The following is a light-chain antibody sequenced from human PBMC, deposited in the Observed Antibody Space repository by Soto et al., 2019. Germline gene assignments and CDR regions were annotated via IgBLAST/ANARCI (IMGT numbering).Light chain of an antibody. V-gene: IGKV3-15*01. CDR3: QQYNNWPPWT. Sequence: ILMTQSPATLSVSPEERATLSCRASQSVSNNLAWYQQKPGQAPSLLIYAASTRATGIPARFSGSGSGTEFTLTISGLQSEDFAVYFCQQYNNWPPWTFGQGTKVELK. CDR1: QSVSNN. CDR2: AAS. J-gene: IGKJ1*01.